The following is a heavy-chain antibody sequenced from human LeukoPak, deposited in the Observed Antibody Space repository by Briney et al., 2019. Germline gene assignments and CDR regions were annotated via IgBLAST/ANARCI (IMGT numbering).Heavy chain of an antibody. CDR3: ARDRTVTTSRVGYGMDV. V-gene: IGHV3-23*01. CDR2: ITATGDTA. CDR1: GFTFTKCA. D-gene: IGHD4-11*01. J-gene: IGHJ6*02. Sequence: GGSLRLSCVASGFTFTKCAMSWIRQAPGKGLEWVAIITATGDTAYYADSVKGQFTISRDNSKNTLYLQMNSLRAEDTAVYYCARDRTVTTSRVGYGMDVWGQGTTVTVSS.